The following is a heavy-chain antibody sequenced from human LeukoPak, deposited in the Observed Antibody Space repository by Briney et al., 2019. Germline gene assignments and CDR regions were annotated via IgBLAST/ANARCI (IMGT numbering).Heavy chain of an antibody. CDR3: ARDVGTTGWHTYDF. CDR2: TYYRSKWSN. D-gene: IGHD3-9*01. V-gene: IGHV6-1*01. Sequence: SQTLSLTCAISGDSVSSNNGAWNWIRQSPSRGLEWLGRTYYRSKWSNDYAGSLMSRITISPDTSKNQFSLQVYSVTPEDTAVYYCARDVGTTGWHTYDFWGQGTLVTVSS. CDR1: GDSVSSNNGA. J-gene: IGHJ4*02.